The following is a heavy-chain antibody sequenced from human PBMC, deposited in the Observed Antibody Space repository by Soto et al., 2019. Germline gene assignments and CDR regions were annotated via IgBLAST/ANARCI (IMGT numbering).Heavy chain of an antibody. D-gene: IGHD3-16*02. CDR3: ARVSQSFIEYFQY. CDR1: GFAFSNYE. V-gene: IGHV3-48*03. J-gene: IGHJ1*01. Sequence: GGSLRLSCAVSGFAFSNYEMIWVRQAPGKGLEWFSYISSSGSTIYYADSVKGRFTISRDNAKNSLYLEMNSLRAEDTAVYYCARVSQSFIEYFQYWGQGTLVTVSS. CDR2: ISSSGSTI.